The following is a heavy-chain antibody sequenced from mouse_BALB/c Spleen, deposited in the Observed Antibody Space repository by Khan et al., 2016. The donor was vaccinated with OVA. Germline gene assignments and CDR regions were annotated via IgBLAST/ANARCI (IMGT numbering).Heavy chain of an antibody. CDR3: ASGGYWYFDV. CDR2: INTYTGEP. Sequence: QLVQSGPELKKPGETVMISCKASGYTFTNYGMNWVKQAPGKGLKWMGWINTYTGEPPYADDFKGRFAFSLETSASTAYLQINNLENEETATYFCASGGYWYFDVWGAGTTVTVSS. CDR1: GYTFTNYG. V-gene: IGHV9-3-1*01. D-gene: IGHD1-1*02. J-gene: IGHJ1*01.